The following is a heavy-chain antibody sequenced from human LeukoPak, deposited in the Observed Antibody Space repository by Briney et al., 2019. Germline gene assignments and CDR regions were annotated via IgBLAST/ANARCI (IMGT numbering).Heavy chain of an antibody. CDR3: ARHYRYYDILTGYSDAFDI. CDR1: GGSISSSSYY. Sequence: KASETLSLTCTVSGGSISSSSYYWGWIRQPPGKGLEWIGSIYYSGSTYYNPSLKSRVTISVDTSKNQFSLKLSSVTAADTAVYYCARHYRYYDILTGYSDAFDIWGQGTMVTVSS. CDR2: IYYSGST. V-gene: IGHV4-39*01. D-gene: IGHD3-9*01. J-gene: IGHJ3*02.